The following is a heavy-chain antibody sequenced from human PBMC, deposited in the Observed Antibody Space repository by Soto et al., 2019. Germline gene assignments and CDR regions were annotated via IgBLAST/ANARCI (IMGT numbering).Heavy chain of an antibody. J-gene: IGHJ6*02. Sequence: SETLSLTCTVSGGSISSYYWSWIRQPPGKGLEWIGYIYYSGSTNYNPSLKSRVTISVDTSKNQFSLKLSSVTAADTAVYYCERGKGYYYGMDVWGQGTTVTVSS. CDR1: GGSISSYY. V-gene: IGHV4-59*01. CDR2: IYYSGST. CDR3: ERGKGYYYGMDV.